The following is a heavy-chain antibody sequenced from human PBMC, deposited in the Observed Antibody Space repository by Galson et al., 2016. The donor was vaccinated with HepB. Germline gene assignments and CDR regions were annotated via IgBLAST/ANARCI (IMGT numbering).Heavy chain of an antibody. CDR2: INNSGST. V-gene: IGHV4-34*01. Sequence: SETLSLTCAVYGGSFTNYCWSWIRQPPGKGLEWIGDINNSGSTSYNPSLKSRVTISGDTSKNQFSLRLSSVTAADTALYYCARGRIRTRPQFFDLWGQGTLVTVSS. J-gene: IGHJ4*02. CDR3: ARGRIRTRPQFFDL. D-gene: IGHD6-6*01. CDR1: GGSFTNYC.